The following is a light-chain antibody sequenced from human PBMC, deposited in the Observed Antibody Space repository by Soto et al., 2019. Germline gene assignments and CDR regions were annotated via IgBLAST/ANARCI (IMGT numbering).Light chain of an antibody. Sequence: EIVLTQSPGTLSLSPVEIATLSCRGRQSVSSSYLAWYQQKPGQAPRLLIYGASSRATGIPDRFSGSGSGTDFTLTISRLEPEDFAVYYCQQYGSSPPELTFGGGTKVDIK. CDR1: QSVSSSY. CDR3: QQYGSSPPELT. CDR2: GAS. V-gene: IGKV3-20*01. J-gene: IGKJ4*01.